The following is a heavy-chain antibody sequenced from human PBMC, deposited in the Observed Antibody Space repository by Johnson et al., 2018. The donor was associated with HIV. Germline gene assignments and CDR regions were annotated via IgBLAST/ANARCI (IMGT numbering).Heavy chain of an antibody. CDR2: IRYDGSDK. V-gene: IGHV3-30*02. Sequence: VQLVESGGGVVQPGRSLRLSCAASGFTFSSYAMHWVRQAPGKGLEWVAFIRYDGSDKYYEDSVKGRFTVSRDNSKNTLYLQMNGLGPEDTAVYYCATSTASDAFDVWGQGTMVAVSS. D-gene: IGHD1-1*01. J-gene: IGHJ3*01. CDR1: GFTFSSYA. CDR3: ATSTASDAFDV.